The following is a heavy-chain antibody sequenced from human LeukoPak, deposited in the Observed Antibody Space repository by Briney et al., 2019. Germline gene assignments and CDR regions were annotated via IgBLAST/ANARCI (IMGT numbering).Heavy chain of an antibody. V-gene: IGHV3-23*01. D-gene: IGHD4-23*01. CDR3: AKTASEDYGGNSGNTYFDY. Sequence: GGSLRLSCAASGFTFSSYAMSWVRQAPGKWLEWVSAISGSGGSTYYADSVKGRFTTSRDNSKNTLYLQMNSLRAEDTAVYYCAKTASEDYGGNSGNTYFDYWGQGTLVTVSS. CDR1: GFTFSSYA. J-gene: IGHJ4*02. CDR2: ISGSGGST.